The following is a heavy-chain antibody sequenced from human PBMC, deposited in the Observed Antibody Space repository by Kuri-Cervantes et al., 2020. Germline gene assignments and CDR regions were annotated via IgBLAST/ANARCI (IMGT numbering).Heavy chain of an antibody. CDR2: IWYDGSNK. V-gene: IGHV3-30*02. CDR1: GFTFSSYG. D-gene: IGHD3-22*01. CDR3: AKDWYYYDSSGYAPLGY. Sequence: GGSLRLSCAASGFTFSSYGMHWVRQAPGKGLEWVAVIWYDGSNKYYADSVKGRFTISRDNSKNTLYLQMNSLRAEDTAVYYCAKDWYYYDSSGYAPLGYWGQGTLVTVSS. J-gene: IGHJ4*02.